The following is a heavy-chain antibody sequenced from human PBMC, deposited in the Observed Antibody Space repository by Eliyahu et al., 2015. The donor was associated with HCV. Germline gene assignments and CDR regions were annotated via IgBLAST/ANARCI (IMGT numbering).Heavy chain of an antibody. V-gene: IGHV4-39*01. CDR2: IYYSGST. Sequence: QLQLQESGPGLVKPSETLSLTCTVSGCSISSSNYSWGWIRQPPGKGLEWIGSIYYSGSTYYNPSLKSRVTISVDTSKNQFSLRLSSVTAADTAVYYCARLRAPRGYCGGDCYSAFLDYWGQGTLVTVSS. CDR3: ARLRAPRGYCGGDCYSAFLDY. D-gene: IGHD2-21*02. J-gene: IGHJ4*02. CDR1: GCSISSSNYS.